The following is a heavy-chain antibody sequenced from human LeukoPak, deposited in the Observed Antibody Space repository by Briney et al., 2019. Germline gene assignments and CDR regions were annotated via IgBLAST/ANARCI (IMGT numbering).Heavy chain of an antibody. D-gene: IGHD3-22*01. CDR1: GFPFSSYW. CDR2: IKQDGSER. Sequence: GGSLRLSCVASGFPFSSYWMSWVRQAPGKGLEWVANIKQDGSERYYVDSVKGRFTLSRDNAKNSLYLQMNSLRAEDTAVYYCARDRWSYDPQGGFDCWGQGTLVTVSS. J-gene: IGHJ4*02. CDR3: ARDRWSYDPQGGFDC. V-gene: IGHV3-7*03.